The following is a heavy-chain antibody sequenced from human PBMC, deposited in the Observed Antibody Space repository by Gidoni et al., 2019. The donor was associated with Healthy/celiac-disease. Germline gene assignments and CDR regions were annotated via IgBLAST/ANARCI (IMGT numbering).Heavy chain of an antibody. CDR3: ARHGAKAAASPINWFDP. CDR2: SYYSGST. D-gene: IGHD6-13*01. CDR1: GGSISSSSYY. J-gene: IGHJ5*02. Sequence: QLQLQESGPGLVKPSETLSLTCTVSGGSISSSSYYWGWIRPPPGKGLEWIGSSYYSGSTKYNPSLKRRVTISVDTSKKQFSLKLSSVTAADTAVYYCARHGAKAAASPINWFDPWGQGTLVTVSS. V-gene: IGHV4-39*01.